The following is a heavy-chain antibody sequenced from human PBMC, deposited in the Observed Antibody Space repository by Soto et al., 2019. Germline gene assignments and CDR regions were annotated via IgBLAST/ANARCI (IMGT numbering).Heavy chain of an antibody. Sequence: QVQLVQSGAEVKKPGASVKVSCKASGYTFTGNYMHWVRQAPGQGLEWMGWSNPNSGGTNYAQKFQGRVTVTRDTYISTAYMEMSRLRSDDTAVYYCARDGDSSSPFHIWRQGTMVTVSS. CDR3: ARDGDSSSPFHI. CDR1: GYTFTGNY. J-gene: IGHJ3*02. D-gene: IGHD6-6*01. V-gene: IGHV1-2*02. CDR2: SNPNSGGT.